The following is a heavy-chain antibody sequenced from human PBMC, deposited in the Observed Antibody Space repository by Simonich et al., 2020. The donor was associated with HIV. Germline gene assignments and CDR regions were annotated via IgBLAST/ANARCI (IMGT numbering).Heavy chain of an antibody. Sequence: QVQLQQWGAGLLKPSETLSLTCAVYGGSFSGYYWSWIRQSPGRGLEWKGEISFRRSTNHKPSLKSRVTRSVDTSKKQCSLKLTSVTVADTAVYYCAREVGYYPPHLEENNAFDFWGQGTLVTVSS. D-gene: IGHD3-10*01. J-gene: IGHJ3*01. CDR1: GGSFSGYY. CDR2: ISFRRST. CDR3: AREVGYYPPHLEENNAFDF. V-gene: IGHV4-34*01.